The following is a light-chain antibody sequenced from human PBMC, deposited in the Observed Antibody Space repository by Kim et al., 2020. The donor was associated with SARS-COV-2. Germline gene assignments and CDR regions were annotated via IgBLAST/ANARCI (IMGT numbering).Light chain of an antibody. V-gene: IGLV2-14*03. CDR1: SSDVGAYVY. CDR2: DVT. CDR3: SSYASGDTWV. Sequence: GQSITISCTGTSSDVGAYVYVSWYQQHPGKTPKLMIYDVTKRPSGVSNRFSASKSGDTASLAISGLQSEDEADYYCSSYASGDTWVFGGGTQLTVL. J-gene: IGLJ3*02.